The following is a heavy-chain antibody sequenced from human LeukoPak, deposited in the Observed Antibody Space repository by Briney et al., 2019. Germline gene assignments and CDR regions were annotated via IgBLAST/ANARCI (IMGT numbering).Heavy chain of an antibody. J-gene: IGHJ4*02. D-gene: IGHD2-15*01. CDR2: ISGSSSYI. CDR3: ARGRRGGIIN. CDR1: GFPFSSYT. Sequence: GGSLRLSCAASGFPFSSYTMNWVRQAPGKGLEWVSLISGSSSYIYYADSVKGRFTVSRDNAKNSLYLQMNSLRAEDTAVYYCARGRRGGIINWGQGTLVTVPS. V-gene: IGHV3-21*04.